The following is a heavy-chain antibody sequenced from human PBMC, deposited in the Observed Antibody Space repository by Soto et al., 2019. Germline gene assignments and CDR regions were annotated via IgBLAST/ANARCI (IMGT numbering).Heavy chain of an antibody. V-gene: IGHV4-4*07. CDR2: LNTYGNT. D-gene: IGHD1-7*01. CDR1: GGSISSYR. CDR3: GRESGETWDYEAS. Sequence: SETLSLTCTVSGGSISSYRWSWSRQPAGKGLEWIGRLNTYGNTHYNPSLKSRVTVSVDTSRNQFFLTLRSVTAADSAVYHCGRESGETWDYEASWGQGTPVTVSS. J-gene: IGHJ5*02.